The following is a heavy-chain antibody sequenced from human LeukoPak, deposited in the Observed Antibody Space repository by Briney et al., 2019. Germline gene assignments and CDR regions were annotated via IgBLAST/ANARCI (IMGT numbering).Heavy chain of an antibody. CDR3: AREKYGGGYNWFDP. Sequence: SETLSLTCAVYGGSFSGYYWSWIRQPPGKGLEWIGEINHSGSTNYNPSLKSRVTISVDTSKNQFSLKLSSVTAADTAVYYCAREKYGGGYNWFDPWGQGTLVTVSS. V-gene: IGHV4-34*01. J-gene: IGHJ5*02. CDR1: GGSFSGYY. CDR2: INHSGST. D-gene: IGHD2-8*01.